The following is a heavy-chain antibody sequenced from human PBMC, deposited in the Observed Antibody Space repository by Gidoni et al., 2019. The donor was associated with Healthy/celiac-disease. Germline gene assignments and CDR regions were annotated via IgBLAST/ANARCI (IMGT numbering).Heavy chain of an antibody. D-gene: IGHD3-3*01. CDR1: GFTFRSYW. CDR3: ARGLDYDFWSGYHTGPDY. Sequence: EVQLVESGGGLVQPGGSLRLSCAASGFTFRSYWMSWVRQAPGKGLEWVANIKQDGSEKYYVDSVKGRFTISRDNAKNSLYLQMNSLRAEDTAVYYCARGLDYDFWSGYHTGPDYWGQGTLVTVSS. V-gene: IGHV3-7*01. J-gene: IGHJ4*02. CDR2: IKQDGSEK.